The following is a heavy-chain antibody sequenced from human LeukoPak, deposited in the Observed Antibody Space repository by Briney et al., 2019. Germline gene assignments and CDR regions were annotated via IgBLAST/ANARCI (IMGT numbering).Heavy chain of an antibody. V-gene: IGHV3-48*01. D-gene: IGHD3-22*01. Sequence: GGSLRLSCAASGFTFSSYSTNWVRQAPGKGLEWVSYISSSSSTMYYADSVKGRFTISRDNAKNSLYLQMNSLRAEDTAVYYCARGSTYYDSSGQVPFDYWGQGTLVTVSS. CDR1: GFTFSSYS. CDR3: ARGSTYYDSSGQVPFDY. CDR2: ISSSSSTM. J-gene: IGHJ4*02.